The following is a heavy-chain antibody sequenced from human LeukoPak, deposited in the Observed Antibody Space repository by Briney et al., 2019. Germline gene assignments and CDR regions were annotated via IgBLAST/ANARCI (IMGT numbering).Heavy chain of an antibody. CDR2: IYSGGST. V-gene: IGHV3-53*01. D-gene: IGHD1-1*01. CDR3: ARMELEPPSFYYYYGMDV. J-gene: IGHJ6*02. CDR1: GFTVSSNY. Sequence: GGSLRLSCAASGFTVSSNYMSWVRQAPGKGLEWVSVIYSGGSTYYAASVKGRFTISRDNSKNTLYLQMNSLRAEGTAVYYCARMELEPPSFYYYYGMDVWGQGTTVTVS.